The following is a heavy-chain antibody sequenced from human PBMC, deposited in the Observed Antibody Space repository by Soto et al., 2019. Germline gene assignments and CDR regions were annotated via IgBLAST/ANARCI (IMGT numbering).Heavy chain of an antibody. J-gene: IGHJ4*02. CDR3: ARKSTASGSLFDY. D-gene: IGHD1-1*01. Sequence: SETLSLTCAVSGGSISSSNWWSWVRQPPGKGLEWIGEIYHSGSTNYNPSLKSRVTISVDKSKNPFSLKLSSVTAADTAVYYCARKSTASGSLFDYWGQGTLVTVSS. V-gene: IGHV4-4*02. CDR2: IYHSGST. CDR1: GGSISSSNW.